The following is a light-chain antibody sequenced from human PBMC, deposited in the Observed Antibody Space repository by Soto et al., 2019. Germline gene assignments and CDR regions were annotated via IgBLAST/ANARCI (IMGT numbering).Light chain of an antibody. J-gene: IGLJ1*01. V-gene: IGLV2-14*03. CDR2: DVT. CDR1: SSDVCGYNY. Sequence: QSVLAHPASVSGSPGQSSTISCTGTSSDVCGYNYVSWYQHHPGKAPKLIIYDVTNRPSGVSNPFSGSKSGNTASLTISGLQPEDEADYYCSSYTTSNTRQIVFGTGTKVTVL. CDR3: SSYTTSNTRQIV.